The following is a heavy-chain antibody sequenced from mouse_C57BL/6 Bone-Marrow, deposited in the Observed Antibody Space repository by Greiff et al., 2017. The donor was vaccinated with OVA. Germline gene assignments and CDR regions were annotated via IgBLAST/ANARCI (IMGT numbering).Heavy chain of an antibody. CDR2: IYPGSGNT. CDR1: GYTFTDYY. D-gene: IGHD3-3*01. Sequence: VQGVESGAELVRPGASVKLSCKASGYTFTDYYINWVKQRPGQGLEWIARIYPGSGNTYYNEKFKGKATLTAEKSSSTAYMQLSSLTSEDSAVYFCARWGDLDAMDYWGQGTSVTVSS. V-gene: IGHV1-76*01. CDR3: ARWGDLDAMDY. J-gene: IGHJ4*01.